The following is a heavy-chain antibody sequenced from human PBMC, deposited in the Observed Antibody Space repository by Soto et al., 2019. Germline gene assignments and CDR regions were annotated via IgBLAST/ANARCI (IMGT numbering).Heavy chain of an antibody. Sequence: SVKVSCKASGGTFSSYAISWVRQAPGQGLEWMGGIIPIFGTANYAQKFQGRVTITADESTSTAYMELSSLRSEDTAVYYCARDRAAIAVAGLATWFDPWGQGTLVTISS. CDR3: ARDRAAIAVAGLATWFDP. V-gene: IGHV1-69*13. CDR1: GGTFSSYA. CDR2: IIPIFGTA. J-gene: IGHJ5*02. D-gene: IGHD6-19*01.